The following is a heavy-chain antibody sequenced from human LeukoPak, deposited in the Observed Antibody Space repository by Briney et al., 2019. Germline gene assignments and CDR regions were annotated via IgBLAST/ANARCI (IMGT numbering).Heavy chain of an antibody. CDR2: IYYTGST. V-gene: IGHV4-39*01. D-gene: IGHD3-9*01. Sequence: PSETLSLTCTVSGSSITTSNYYWGWIRQPPGKGLQWIGNIYYTGSTYYNPSLNSRVAMSVDTSQNQFSLKMASVTAADTAVYYCARLSKGRYFDYIFDNWGQGTLVTVSS. J-gene: IGHJ4*02. CDR1: GSSITTSNYY. CDR3: ARLSKGRYFDYIFDN.